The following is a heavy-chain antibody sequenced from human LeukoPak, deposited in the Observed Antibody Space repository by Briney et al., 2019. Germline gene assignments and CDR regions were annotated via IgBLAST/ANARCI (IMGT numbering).Heavy chain of an antibody. CDR2: FYPGDSDT. J-gene: IGHJ3*02. D-gene: IGHD3-10*01. CDR1: GYSFTNYW. CDR3: ARHVQWFRELVPDDAFDI. Sequence: GESLKISCKGSGYSFTNYWIGWVRQMPGRGLEWMGIFYPGDSDTRYSPSFQGQVTISADKSIRTAYLQWSSLKASDTAMYYCARHVQWFRELVPDDAFDIWGQGTMVTVSS. V-gene: IGHV5-51*01.